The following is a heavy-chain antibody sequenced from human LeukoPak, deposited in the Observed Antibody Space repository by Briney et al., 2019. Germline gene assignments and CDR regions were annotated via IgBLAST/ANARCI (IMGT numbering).Heavy chain of an antibody. CDR3: ATLTVRGVINI. CDR1: GFTFSNTW. Sequence: GGSLRISCAASGFTFSNTWMNWVRQAPGKGLEWVGRIQSKTDGGTTEYAAPVKGRFTISRDDSKTTLYLQMNSLKTEDTAVYYCATLTVRGVINIWGQGTLVTVSS. D-gene: IGHD3-10*01. V-gene: IGHV3-15*01. CDR2: IQSKTDGGTT. J-gene: IGHJ4*02.